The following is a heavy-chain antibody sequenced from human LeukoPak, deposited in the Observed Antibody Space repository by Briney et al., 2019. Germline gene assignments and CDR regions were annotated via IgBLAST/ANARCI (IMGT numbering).Heavy chain of an antibody. D-gene: IGHD3-3*01. V-gene: IGHV4-38-2*02. CDR3: ARACTPDYDFWSGHNAFDI. CDR2: IYHSGST. Sequence: SETLSLTCTVSGYSISSGYYWGWIRQPPVKGLEWIGSIYHSGSTYYNPSLKSRVTISVDTSKNQFSLKLSSVTAADTAVYYCARACTPDYDFWSGHNAFDIWGQGTMVTVSS. CDR1: GYSISSGYY. J-gene: IGHJ3*02.